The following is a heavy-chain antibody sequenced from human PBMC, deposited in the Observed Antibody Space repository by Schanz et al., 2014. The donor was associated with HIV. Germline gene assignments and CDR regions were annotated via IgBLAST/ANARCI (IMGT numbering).Heavy chain of an antibody. D-gene: IGHD3-22*01. V-gene: IGHV3-23*01. Sequence: VQLLESGGGLVQPGGSLRLSCAASGFTFSNYAVSWVRQAPGKGLEWVSSISESGGRTYYADSVNGRFTISRDNSKNTLYLQMTTLRTEDTAVYYCAKPEYDSSGNSQSHFDYWGQGTLVTVSS. J-gene: IGHJ4*02. CDR2: ISESGGRT. CDR3: AKPEYDSSGNSQSHFDY. CDR1: GFTFSNYA.